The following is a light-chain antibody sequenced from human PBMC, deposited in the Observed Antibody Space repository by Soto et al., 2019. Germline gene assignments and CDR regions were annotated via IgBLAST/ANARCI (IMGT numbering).Light chain of an antibody. Sequence: DIVVTQSPATLSVSPGARANLSFRASQSLSGNLAWYQQKPFQPPRLLINRASTRVTGIPARFSGSGSGTEFTLTISSLQSEDFAVYYCQQYNNWPRKFGKGTKVDIK. CDR3: QQYNNWPRK. CDR1: QSLSGN. J-gene: IGKJ1*01. V-gene: IGKV3-15*01. CDR2: RAS.